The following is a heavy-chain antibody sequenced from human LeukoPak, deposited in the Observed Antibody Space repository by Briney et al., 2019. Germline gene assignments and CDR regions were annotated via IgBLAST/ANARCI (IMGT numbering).Heavy chain of an antibody. CDR3: ATGDTYDYWYFDL. Sequence: PSETLSLTCTVSGGSISSYYWSWIRQPAGKGLEWIGRIYTSGSTNCNPSLKSRVTMSVDTSKNQFSLKLSSVTAADTAVYCATGDTYDYWYFDLWGRGTLVTVSS. J-gene: IGHJ2*01. V-gene: IGHV4-4*07. CDR2: IYTSGST. D-gene: IGHD2-8*01. CDR1: GGSISSYY.